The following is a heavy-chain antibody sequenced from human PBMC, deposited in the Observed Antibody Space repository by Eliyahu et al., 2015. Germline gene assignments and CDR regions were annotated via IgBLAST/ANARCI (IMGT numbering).Heavy chain of an antibody. CDR1: GGTFXSYA. D-gene: IGHD5-18*01. J-gene: IGHJ1*01. CDR2: SMPIFGTA. CDR3: ARGNSRGYSYGYFQH. Sequence: QVQLVQSGAEVXKPGSSVKVSCXASGGTFXSYAIXWVRXAPGQGLEWMGGSMPIFGTANYAQKFQGRVTITADKSTSTAYMELSSLRSEDTAVYYCARGNSRGYSYGYFQHWGQGTLVTVSS. V-gene: IGHV1-69*06.